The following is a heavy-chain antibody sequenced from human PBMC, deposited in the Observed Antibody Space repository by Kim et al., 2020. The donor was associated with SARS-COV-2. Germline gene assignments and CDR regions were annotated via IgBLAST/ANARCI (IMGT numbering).Heavy chain of an antibody. J-gene: IGHJ5*02. CDR1: GGSISSGGYY. V-gene: IGHV4-31*03. CDR2: IYYSGST. Sequence: SETLSLTCTVSGGSISSGGYYWSWIRQHPGKGLEWIGYIYYSGSTYYNPSLKSRVTISVDTSKNQFSLKLSSVTAADTAVYYCARERVRYSYGEGRGANWFEPWGQGTLVTVSS. CDR3: ARERVRYSYGEGRGANWFEP. D-gene: IGHD5-18*01.